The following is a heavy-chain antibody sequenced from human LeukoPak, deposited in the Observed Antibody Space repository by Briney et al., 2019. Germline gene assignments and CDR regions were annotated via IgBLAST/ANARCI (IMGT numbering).Heavy chain of an antibody. CDR3: ARVVSGYSSSWYRGLGYMDV. CDR1: GYTLTELS. J-gene: IGHJ6*03. Sequence: GASVKVSCKVSGYTLTELSMHWVRQAPGKGLEWMGGFDPEDGETIYAQKFQGRVTMTTDTSTSTAYMELRSLRSDDTAVYYCARVVSGYSSSWYRGLGYMDVWGKGTTVTVSS. D-gene: IGHD6-13*01. CDR2: FDPEDGET. V-gene: IGHV1-24*01.